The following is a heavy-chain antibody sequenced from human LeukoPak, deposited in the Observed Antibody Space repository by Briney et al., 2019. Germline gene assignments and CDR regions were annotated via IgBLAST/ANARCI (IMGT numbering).Heavy chain of an antibody. CDR1: GGSMSSYY. V-gene: IGHV4-59*01. Sequence: SETLSLTCTVSGGSMSSYYWGWIRQPPGKGLEWIGYIYYSGSTNYNPSLKSRVTISVDTSKNLFSLKLSSVTAADTAVYYCARVRQQVVHDAFDIWGQGTTVTVSS. CDR2: IYYSGST. D-gene: IGHD6-13*01. J-gene: IGHJ3*02. CDR3: ARVRQQVVHDAFDI.